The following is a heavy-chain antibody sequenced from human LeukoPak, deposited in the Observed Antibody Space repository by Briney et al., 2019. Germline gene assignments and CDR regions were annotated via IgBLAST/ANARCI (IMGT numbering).Heavy chain of an antibody. D-gene: IGHD2-15*01. CDR3: ALRYCSGGSCYSRPTYFDY. CDR1: GYSFTSYW. Sequence: GESLKISCKGSGYSFTSYWIGWVRQMPGKGLEWMGITYPGDSDTRYSPSFQGQVTISADKSISTAYLQWSSLKASDTAMYYCALRYCSGGSCYSRPTYFDYWGQGTLVTVSS. V-gene: IGHV5-51*01. CDR2: TYPGDSDT. J-gene: IGHJ4*02.